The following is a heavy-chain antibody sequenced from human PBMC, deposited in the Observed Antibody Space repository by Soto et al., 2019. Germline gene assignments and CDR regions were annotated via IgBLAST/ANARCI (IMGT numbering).Heavy chain of an antibody. V-gene: IGHV3-53*01. CDR2: INSVGST. D-gene: IGHD3-22*01. CDR3: ARDQLYYNDISGRPLNAFDV. Sequence: GGSLRLSCAASGFTVSSNYMSWVRLAPGKGLEWVAVINSVGSTYYADSVKGRFTISRDNAKNSLYLQMSSLRAEDTAVYYCARDQLYYNDISGRPLNAFDVWGQGTMVTVSS. CDR1: GFTVSSNY. J-gene: IGHJ3*01.